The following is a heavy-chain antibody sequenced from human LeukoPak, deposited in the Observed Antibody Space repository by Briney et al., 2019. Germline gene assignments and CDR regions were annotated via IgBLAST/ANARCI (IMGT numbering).Heavy chain of an antibody. Sequence: KXSCKXSGXPFTTWEINWVRQAAGQELEWMGWVHPNSGNTAYAQKFQGRVTMTRDTSISTAYMELSGLRSDDTAVYFCARGPRNDPWGQGTLVTVSS. CDR3: ARGPRNDP. CDR1: GXPFTTWE. CDR2: VHPNSGNT. V-gene: IGHV1-8*01. D-gene: IGHD1-14*01. J-gene: IGHJ5*02.